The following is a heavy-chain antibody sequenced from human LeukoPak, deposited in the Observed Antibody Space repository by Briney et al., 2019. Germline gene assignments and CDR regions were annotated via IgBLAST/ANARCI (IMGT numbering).Heavy chain of an antibody. CDR3: ARELPREVTLDY. V-gene: IGHV3-74*01. J-gene: IGHJ4*01. Sequence: GGSLRLSRAVSGFTFISYGMQWVRQAPGKGLAWVSRINTDGSSTTYADSVKGRFTISRDNAKNTLYLQMNSLRAEDTAVYYCARELPREVTLDYWGQGTLVTVSS. CDR2: INTDGSST. CDR1: GFTFISYG. D-gene: IGHD2-21*02.